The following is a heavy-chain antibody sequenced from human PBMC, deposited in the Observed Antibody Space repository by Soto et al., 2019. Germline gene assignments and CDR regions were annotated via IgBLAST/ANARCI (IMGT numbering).Heavy chain of an antibody. Sequence: PSETLYLTCTVSGGSISSSYWSWIRQPPGKGLEWIGYIYYSGSTNYNPSLKSRVTISVDTSKNQFSLKLSSVTAADTAVYYCARVWGGAFDIWGQGTMVT. V-gene: IGHV4-59*01. J-gene: IGHJ3*02. CDR1: GGSISSSY. CDR3: ARVWGGAFDI. CDR2: IYYSGST. D-gene: IGHD3-10*01.